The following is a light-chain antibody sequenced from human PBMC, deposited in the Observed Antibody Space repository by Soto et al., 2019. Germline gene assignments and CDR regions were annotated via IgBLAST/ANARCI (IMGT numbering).Light chain of an antibody. Sequence: QSALTQPASVSGSPGQSITISCTGTSSDVGGYNYVSWYQQHPGKAPKLMIYEVSNRPSGVSNRFSGSKSGNTAYLTISGLQAEDEADYYCSSYTSSSTLVVGTGTKLTVL. CDR3: SSYTSSSTLV. J-gene: IGLJ1*01. CDR1: SSDVGGYNY. CDR2: EVS. V-gene: IGLV2-14*01.